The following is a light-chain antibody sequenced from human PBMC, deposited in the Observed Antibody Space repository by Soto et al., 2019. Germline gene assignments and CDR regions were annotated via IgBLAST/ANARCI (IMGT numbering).Light chain of an antibody. J-gene: IGKJ1*01. Sequence: EIVLTQSPGTLSLSPGERATLFCKASQSVSSNFLAWYQRKPGQAPRLLIYGASYRATDIQYRFSGSGSGTDSTLTITRLEPEDFAVYYCQQYGTSPPTFGQGTKVEI. CDR2: GAS. CDR3: QQYGTSPPT. V-gene: IGKV3-20*01. CDR1: QSVSSNF.